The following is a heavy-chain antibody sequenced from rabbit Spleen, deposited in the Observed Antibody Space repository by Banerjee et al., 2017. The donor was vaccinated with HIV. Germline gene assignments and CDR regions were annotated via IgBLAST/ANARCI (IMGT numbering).Heavy chain of an antibody. Sequence: QEQLVESGGGLVKPGASLTLTCTASGFSFSSSYDMSWVRQAPGKGLEWIGFIYTGNGKNYYASWAKGRFTISKTSSTTVTLQLTSLTAADTATYFCVREVAAKFSLWGPGTLVTVS. CDR2: IYTGNGKN. CDR1: GFSFSSSYD. D-gene: IGHD4-1*01. CDR3: VREVAAKFSL. V-gene: IGHV1S45*01. J-gene: IGHJ4*01.